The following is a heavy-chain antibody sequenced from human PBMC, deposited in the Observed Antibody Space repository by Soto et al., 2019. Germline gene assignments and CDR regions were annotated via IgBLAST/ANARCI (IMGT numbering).Heavy chain of an antibody. D-gene: IGHD3-3*01. CDR2: IYPGDSDT. V-gene: IGHV5-51*01. Sequence: GESLKISCKGSGYSFTIYWIGWVRQMPGKGLEWMGIIYPGDSDTRYSPSFQGQVTISADKSISTAYLQWSSLKASDTAMYYCARQYYDFWSGYPDDAFDIWGQGTMVT. CDR3: ARQYYDFWSGYPDDAFDI. J-gene: IGHJ3*02. CDR1: GYSFTIYW.